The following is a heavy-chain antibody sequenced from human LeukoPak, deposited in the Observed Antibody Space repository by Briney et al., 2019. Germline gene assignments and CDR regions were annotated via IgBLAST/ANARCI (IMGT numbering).Heavy chain of an antibody. J-gene: IGHJ4*02. D-gene: IGHD3-9*01. Sequence: GGSLRLSCAASGFTFSDYYMSWIRQAPGKGLEWVSYISSSSYTNYADSVKGRFTISRDNAKNSLYLQMNSLRAEDTAVYYCARGYDILTGYSSDYWGQGTLVTVSS. CDR2: ISSSSYT. V-gene: IGHV3-11*05. CDR1: GFTFSDYY. CDR3: ARGYDILTGYSSDY.